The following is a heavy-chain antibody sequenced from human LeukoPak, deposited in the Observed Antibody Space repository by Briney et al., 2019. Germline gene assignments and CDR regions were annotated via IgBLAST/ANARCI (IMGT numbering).Heavy chain of an antibody. CDR3: AKAKPGIAAAGTRIRYYFDY. CDR1: GFTFTGLA. V-gene: IGHV3-23*01. D-gene: IGHD6-13*01. J-gene: IGHJ4*02. Sequence: GGSLRLSCAAPGFTFTGLALTWVGRAQGKGLEWSSAIRVRGGSTYYADSVKGRFTISRDNSKNTLYLQMNSLRAEDTAVYYCAKAKPGIAAAGTRIRYYFDYWGQGTLVTVSS. CDR2: IRVRGGST.